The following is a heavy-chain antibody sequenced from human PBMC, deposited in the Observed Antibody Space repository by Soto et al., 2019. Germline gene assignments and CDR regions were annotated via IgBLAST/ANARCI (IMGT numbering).Heavy chain of an antibody. Sequence: ASVKVSCKASGYTFTSYGISWVRQAPGQGLEWMGWISAYNGNTNYAQKLQGRVTMTTDTSTSTAYMELRSLRSDDTAVYYCARAAEGFGELNYYYYMDVWGKGTTVTVSS. V-gene: IGHV1-18*01. D-gene: IGHD3-10*01. CDR2: ISAYNGNT. CDR1: GYTFTSYG. J-gene: IGHJ6*03. CDR3: ARAAEGFGELNYYYYMDV.